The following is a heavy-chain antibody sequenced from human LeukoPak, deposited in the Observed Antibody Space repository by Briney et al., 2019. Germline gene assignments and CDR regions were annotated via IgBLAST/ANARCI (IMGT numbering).Heavy chain of an antibody. J-gene: IGHJ4*02. Sequence: PGGSLRFSCAASGFTFSSYAMSWVRQAPGKGLEWVSAISGSGGSAYYADSVKGRFTISRDNSKNTLYLQMNSLRAEDTAVYYCAKALWFGELLYFDYWGQGTLVTVSS. V-gene: IGHV3-23*01. CDR1: GFTFSSYA. CDR2: ISGSGGSA. D-gene: IGHD3-10*01. CDR3: AKALWFGELLYFDY.